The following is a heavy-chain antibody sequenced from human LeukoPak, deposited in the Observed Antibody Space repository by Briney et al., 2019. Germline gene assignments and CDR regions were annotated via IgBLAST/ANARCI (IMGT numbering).Heavy chain of an antibody. J-gene: IGHJ4*02. CDR3: ARVGDICSSPSCYAGGY. D-gene: IGHD2-2*01. Sequence: PGGSLRLSCAASGFTFSSYEMNWVRQAPGQGLEWVSYISSSGSTTHYADSLKGRFIISRDKAKNTLYLQMNSLRSEDTAVYYCARVGDICSSPSCYAGGYWGREPWSPSPQ. CDR1: GFTFSSYE. V-gene: IGHV3-48*03. CDR2: ISSSGSTT.